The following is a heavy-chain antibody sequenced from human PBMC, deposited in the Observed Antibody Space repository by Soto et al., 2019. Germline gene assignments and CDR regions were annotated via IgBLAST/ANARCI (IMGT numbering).Heavy chain of an antibody. D-gene: IGHD3-10*01. V-gene: IGHV3-73*02. J-gene: IGHJ4*02. CDR2: IRSKTNNYAT. Sequence: EVQLVESGGGLVQPGGSLKLSCAASGFTFSGSTMHWVRQASGKGLEWVGRIRSKTNNYATAYAASVKGRFTISRDDSKNTAYLQMNSLETEDTAVYYCTMGLLWFGAYWGQGALVTVSS. CDR3: TMGLLWFGAY. CDR1: GFTFSGST.